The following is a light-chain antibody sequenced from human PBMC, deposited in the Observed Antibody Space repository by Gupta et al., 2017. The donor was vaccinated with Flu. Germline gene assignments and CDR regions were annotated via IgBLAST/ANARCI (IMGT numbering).Light chain of an antibody. V-gene: IGKV3-20*01. J-gene: IGKJ5*01. CDR1: QSVSSNY. Sequence: IVLTQSPGTMSLSPGERATLSCRASQSVSSNYLAWYQQKPGQAPRLLIDGASRRATGIPDKFSGSGSGTDFTLAISRLEPEDFAVYYCQQYGSPPITFGQGTRLEIK. CDR3: QQYGSPPIT. CDR2: GAS.